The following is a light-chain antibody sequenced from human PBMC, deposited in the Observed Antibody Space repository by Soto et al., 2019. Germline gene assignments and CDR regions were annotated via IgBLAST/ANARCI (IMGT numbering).Light chain of an antibody. CDR3: SSYAGSNNFV. CDR2: EVT. J-gene: IGLJ1*01. V-gene: IGLV2-8*01. Sequence: QSALTQPPSASGFPGQSVTISCTGTSSDVGYYDYVSWYQQHPGKAPKLVIYEVTKRPSGVPDRVSASKSGNTASLTVSGLRAEDEADYYCSSYAGSNNFVFGSGTKATVL. CDR1: SSDVGYYDY.